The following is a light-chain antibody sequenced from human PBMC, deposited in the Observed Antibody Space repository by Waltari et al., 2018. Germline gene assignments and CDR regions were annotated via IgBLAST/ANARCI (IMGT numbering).Light chain of an antibody. CDR2: DVS. CDR1: QSVSSY. Sequence: DIVLTQSPATLSLSPGARATLSCRASQSVSSYLAWYQQKPGQAPRLLIYDVSNRATGIPARFSGRGSGTDFTLTISSLESEDFAVYYCQQRGNWPLTFGGGTKVEIK. J-gene: IGKJ4*01. CDR3: QQRGNWPLT. V-gene: IGKV3-11*01.